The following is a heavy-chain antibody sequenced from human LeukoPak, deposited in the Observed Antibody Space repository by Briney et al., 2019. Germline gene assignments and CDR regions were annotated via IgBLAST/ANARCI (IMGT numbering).Heavy chain of an antibody. J-gene: IGHJ5*02. CDR1: GGSISSSSYY. V-gene: IGHV4-39*07. D-gene: IGHD5-18*01. Sequence: SETLSLTCTVSGGSISSSSYYWGWIRQPPGKGLEWIGSIYYSGSTNYNPSLKSRVTISVDTSKNQFSLKLSSVTAADTAVYYCAREKSIYSYGRSWFDPWGQGTLVTVSS. CDR3: AREKSIYSYGRSWFDP. CDR2: IYYSGST.